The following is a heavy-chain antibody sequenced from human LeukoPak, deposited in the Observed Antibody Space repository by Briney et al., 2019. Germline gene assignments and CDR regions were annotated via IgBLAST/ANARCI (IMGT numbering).Heavy chain of an antibody. D-gene: IGHD4-11*01. CDR2: IYYSGST. Sequence: PSQTLSLTCTVSGGSINNGGYYWSWIRQPPGKGLEWIGYIYYSGSTNYNPSLKSRVTISVDTSKNQFSLKLSSVTAADTAVYYCARHASTRRLWFDPWGQGTLVTVSS. CDR3: ARHASTRRLWFDP. CDR1: GGSINNGGYY. J-gene: IGHJ5*02. V-gene: IGHV4-61*08.